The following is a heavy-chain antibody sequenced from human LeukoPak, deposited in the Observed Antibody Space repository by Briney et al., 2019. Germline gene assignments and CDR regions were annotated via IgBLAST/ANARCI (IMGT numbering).Heavy chain of an antibody. D-gene: IGHD2-15*01. V-gene: IGHV1-2*02. CDR2: INPNSGGT. CDR1: GYTFTGYY. Sequence: ASVKVSCKASGYTFTGYYMHWVRQAPGQGVEWMGWINPNSGGTDYAQKFQGRVTMTRDTSISTAYMELSRLRSDDTAVYYCATPNCSGDSCYSRPFDYWGQGTLVTVSS. CDR3: ATPNCSGDSCYSRPFDY. J-gene: IGHJ4*02.